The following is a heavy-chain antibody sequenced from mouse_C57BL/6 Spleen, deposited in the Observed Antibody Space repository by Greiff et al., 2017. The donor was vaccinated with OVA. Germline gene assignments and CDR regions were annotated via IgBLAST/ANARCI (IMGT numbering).Heavy chain of an antibody. CDR3: ARGGYVYWYFDV. Sequence: DVMLVESGGGLVKPGGSLKLSCAASGFTFSSYAMSWVRQTPEKRLEWVATISDGGSYTYYPDNVKGRFTISRDNAKNNLYLQMSHLKSEDTAMYYCARGGYVYWYFDVWGTGTTVTVSS. CDR1: GFTFSSYA. V-gene: IGHV5-4*03. CDR2: ISDGGSYT. D-gene: IGHD2-2*01. J-gene: IGHJ1*03.